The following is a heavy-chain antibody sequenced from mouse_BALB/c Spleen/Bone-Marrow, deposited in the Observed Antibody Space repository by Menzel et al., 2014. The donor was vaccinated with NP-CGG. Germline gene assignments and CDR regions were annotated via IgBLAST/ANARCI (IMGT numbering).Heavy chain of an antibody. J-gene: IGHJ4*01. CDR2: ISTYSGNT. CDR1: GYTFTDYA. V-gene: IGHV1-67*01. CDR3: ARGDYGNWNYAMDY. D-gene: IGHD2-1*01. Sequence: QVQLQQSGPELVRPGVSVKISCKGSGYTFTDYAVHWVKQSHAKSLEWIGVISTYSGNTNYNQKFKGKATMTVDKSSSTAYMGLARLTSEDFAIYYCARGDYGNWNYAMDYWGQGTSVTVSS.